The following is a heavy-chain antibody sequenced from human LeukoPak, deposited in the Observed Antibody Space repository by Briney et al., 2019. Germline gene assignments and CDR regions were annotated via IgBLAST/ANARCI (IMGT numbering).Heavy chain of an antibody. Sequence: SETLSLTCSVAGGSISSYYWSWIRQPAGRGLEWIGRIYTSGSTNYNTSLKSRVTMSVETSKNQFTLNLSSVTAADTAVYYGARVRPMSGSMYYYDSSGYYFDYWGQGTLVTVSS. V-gene: IGHV4-4*07. CDR3: ARVRPMSGSMYYYDSSGYYFDY. D-gene: IGHD3-22*01. J-gene: IGHJ4*02. CDR2: IYTSGST. CDR1: GGSISSYY.